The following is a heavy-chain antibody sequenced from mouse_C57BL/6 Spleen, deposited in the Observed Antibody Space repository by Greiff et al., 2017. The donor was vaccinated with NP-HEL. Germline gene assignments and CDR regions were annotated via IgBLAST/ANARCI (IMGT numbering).Heavy chain of an antibody. CDR3: ARPYYGSSYTSWFAY. D-gene: IGHD1-1*01. CDR2: INPYNGDT. Sequence: VQLKESGPELVKPGDSVKISCKASGYSFTGYFMNWVMQSHGKSLEWIGRINPYNGDTFYNQKFKGKATLTVDKSYSTAHMELRSLTSEDSAVYYCARPYYGSSYTSWFAYWGQGTLVTVSA. CDR1: GYSFTGYF. V-gene: IGHV1-20*01. J-gene: IGHJ3*01.